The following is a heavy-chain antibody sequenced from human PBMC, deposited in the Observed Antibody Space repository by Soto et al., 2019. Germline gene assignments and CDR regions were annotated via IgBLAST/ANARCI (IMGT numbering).Heavy chain of an antibody. V-gene: IGHV5-51*01. CDR1: GYSFTSYW. D-gene: IGHD3-9*01. CDR2: IYPGDSDT. Sequence: PGESLKISCKGSGYSFTSYWIGWVRQMPGKGLEWMGIIYPGDSDTRYSPSLQGQVTISADKSISTAYLQWSSLKASDTAMYYCARHPSSFLRHFDPAPYYYYGMDVWGQGTTVTVSS. J-gene: IGHJ6*02. CDR3: ARHPSSFLRHFDPAPYYYYGMDV.